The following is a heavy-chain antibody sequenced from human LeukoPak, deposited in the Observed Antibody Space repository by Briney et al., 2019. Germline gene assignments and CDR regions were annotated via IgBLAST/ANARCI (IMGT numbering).Heavy chain of an antibody. CDR3: AXATGDRQTYGMDV. V-gene: IGHV4-59*01. J-gene: IGHJ6*02. CDR2: IYYSGST. Sequence: SETLSLTCTVSGGSISSYYWSWIRQPPGKGLEWIGYIYYSGSTNYNPSLKSRVTISVDTSKNQFSLKLSSVTAADTAVYYCAXATGDRQTYGMDVWGQGTTVTVSS. D-gene: IGHD7-27*01. CDR1: GGSISSYY.